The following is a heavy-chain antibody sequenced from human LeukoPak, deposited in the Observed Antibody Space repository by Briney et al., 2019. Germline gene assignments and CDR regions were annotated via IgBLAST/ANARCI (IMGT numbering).Heavy chain of an antibody. V-gene: IGHV3-21*01. CDR1: GFTFSSYS. CDR3: ARDDYVDVWGSYRHHYFDS. J-gene: IGHJ4*02. D-gene: IGHD3-16*02. Sequence: GGSLRLSCAASGFTFSSYSMNWVRPAPGKGLEWVSSISSSSSYIYYTYSVRGPFTISRDNAKNSLYLQMNSLRAEDTAVYYCARDDYVDVWGSYRHHYFDSWGKGNLVTVSS. CDR2: ISSSSSYI.